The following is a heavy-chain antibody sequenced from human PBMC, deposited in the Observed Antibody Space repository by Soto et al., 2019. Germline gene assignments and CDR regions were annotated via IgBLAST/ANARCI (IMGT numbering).Heavy chain of an antibody. CDR3: ARDNSSGWLGY. J-gene: IGHJ4*02. V-gene: IGHV4-31*03. CDR2: IYYSGST. D-gene: IGHD6-19*01. CDR1: GGSISSGGYY. Sequence: QVQLQESGPGLVKPSQTLSLTCTVSGGSISSGGYYWSWIRQHPGKGLEWIGYIYYSGSTYYNPSLKSXXTXSXXTSKNQFSLKLSSVTAADTAVYYCARDNSSGWLGYWGQGTLVTVSS.